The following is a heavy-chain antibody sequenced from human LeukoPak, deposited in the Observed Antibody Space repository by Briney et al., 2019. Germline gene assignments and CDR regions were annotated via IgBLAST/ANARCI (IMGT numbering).Heavy chain of an antibody. D-gene: IGHD3-22*01. CDR3: ARDRYYYDSSGHSY. V-gene: IGHV1-69*04. CDR2: IIPILGIA. J-gene: IGHJ4*02. CDR1: GGTFSSYT. Sequence: SSVKVSCKASGGTFSSYTISWVRQAPGQGLEWMGRIIPILGIANYAQKFQGRVTITADKSTSTAYMELSSLRSEDTAVYYCARDRYYYDSSGHSYWGQGTLVTVSS.